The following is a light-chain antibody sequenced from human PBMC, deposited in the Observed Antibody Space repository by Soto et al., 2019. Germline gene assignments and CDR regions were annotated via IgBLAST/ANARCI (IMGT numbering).Light chain of an antibody. V-gene: IGLV2-14*01. Sequence: QSALTQPASVSGSPGQSIPLSCTGTSSDIGAYNYVSWYQQHPGKAPKLMIYAVTDRPSGVSSRFSGSKSANTASLTISGLQAEDEADYYCSSYTSSSTLFGTGTKLTVL. CDR2: AVT. CDR1: SSDIGAYNY. CDR3: SSYTSSSTL. J-gene: IGLJ1*01.